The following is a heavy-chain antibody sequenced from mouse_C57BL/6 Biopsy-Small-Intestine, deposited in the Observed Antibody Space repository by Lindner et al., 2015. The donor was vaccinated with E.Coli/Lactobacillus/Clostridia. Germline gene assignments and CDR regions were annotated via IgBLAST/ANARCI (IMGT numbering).Heavy chain of an antibody. CDR1: GYTFSTYW. CDR3: AKGAMDY. J-gene: IGHJ4*01. V-gene: IGHV1-7*01. Sequence: VQLQESGAELAKPGASVKLSCKASGYTFSTYWMHWVKQRPGQGLEWIGYINPSSGYTKYNQKFKDKATLTADKSSSTAYMQLTSLTYEDSAVYCCAKGAMDYWGQGTSVTVSS. CDR2: INPSSGYT.